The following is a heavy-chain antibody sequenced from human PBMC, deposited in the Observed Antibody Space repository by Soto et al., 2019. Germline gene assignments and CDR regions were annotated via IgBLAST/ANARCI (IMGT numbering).Heavy chain of an antibody. D-gene: IGHD3-10*01. J-gene: IGHJ4*02. CDR1: GFTFNSYA. V-gene: IGHV3-23*01. CDR3: AKDRHYGSGTYSDSYLDY. CDR2: ISGSGGTT. Sequence: EVQLLESGGGLVQPGGSLRLSCGGSGFTFNSYAMTWVRQAPGKGLEWVSAISGSGGTTYYANSVKGRFTIPRNQSKATRYLQMKSLRAEDTAIYYCAKDRHYGSGTYSDSYLDYWGQGTLVTVSS.